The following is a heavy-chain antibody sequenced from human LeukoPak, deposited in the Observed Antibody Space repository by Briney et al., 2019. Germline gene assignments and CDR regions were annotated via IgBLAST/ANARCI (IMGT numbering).Heavy chain of an antibody. Sequence: ASVKVSRKASGYTFTSYDINWVRQATGQGLEWMGWMNPNSGNTGYAQKFQGRVTMTRNTSISTAYMELSSLRSEDTAVYYCARASSISKIKRAGTINCFDPWGQGTLVTVSS. V-gene: IGHV1-8*01. CDR2: MNPNSGNT. CDR3: ARASSISKIKRAGTINCFDP. D-gene: IGHD1-14*01. J-gene: IGHJ5*02. CDR1: GYTFTSYD.